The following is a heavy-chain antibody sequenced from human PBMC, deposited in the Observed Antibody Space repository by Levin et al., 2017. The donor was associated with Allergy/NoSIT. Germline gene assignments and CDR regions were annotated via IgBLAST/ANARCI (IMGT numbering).Heavy chain of an antibody. V-gene: IGHV2-5*01. CDR1: GFSLSTSGVG. Sequence: SGPTLVKPTQTLTLTCTFSGFSLSTSGVGVGWIRQPPGKALEWLALIYWNDDKRYSPSLKSRLTITKDTSKNQVVLTMTNMDPVDTATYYCAHSPPTYSSNNWFDPWGQGTLVTVSS. CDR2: IYWNDDK. D-gene: IGHD6-13*01. CDR3: AHSPPTYSSNNWFDP. J-gene: IGHJ5*02.